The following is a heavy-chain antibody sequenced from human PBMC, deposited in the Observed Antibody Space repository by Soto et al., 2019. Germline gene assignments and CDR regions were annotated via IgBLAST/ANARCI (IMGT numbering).Heavy chain of an antibody. Sequence: QVHLQESGPGLVKPSETLSLTYTVSGGSISTYFRNWIRQPPGKGLEWIGNIYHSGITNYNPSLKSRVSISVDTTKNQFSLTLYSMTTADTAVYYCARDTAMAYYFDYWGQGTLVTVPS. CDR1: GGSISTYF. CDR2: IYHSGIT. CDR3: ARDTAMAYYFDY. V-gene: IGHV4-59*01. J-gene: IGHJ4*02. D-gene: IGHD5-18*01.